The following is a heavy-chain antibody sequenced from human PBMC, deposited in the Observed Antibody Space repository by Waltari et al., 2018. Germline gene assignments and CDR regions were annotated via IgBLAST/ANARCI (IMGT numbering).Heavy chain of an antibody. CDR1: GGSISSHY. J-gene: IGHJ4*02. CDR2: IYYSGGT. D-gene: IGHD2-15*01. CDR3: ARTGPCSGGSCYSDY. V-gene: IGHV4-59*11. Sequence: QVQLQESGPGLVKPSETLSLTCTVSGGSISSHYWSWIRQPPGKGLEWIGDIYYSGGTNYNPSSRSRVTISVDTSKNQFSLKLSSVTAADTAVYYCARTGPCSGGSCYSDYWGQGTLVTVSS.